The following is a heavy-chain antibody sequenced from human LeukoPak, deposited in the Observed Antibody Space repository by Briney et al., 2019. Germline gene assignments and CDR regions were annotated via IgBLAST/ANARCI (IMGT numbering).Heavy chain of an antibody. CDR2: FDPEDGET. J-gene: IGHJ5*02. V-gene: IGHV1-24*01. CDR3: ARGGYCSGGSCYATFDP. D-gene: IGHD2-15*01. Sequence: ASVKVSCKVSGYTLTELSMHWVRQAPGKGLEWMGGFDPEDGETIYAQKFQGRVTMTEDTSTDTAYMELSSLRSEDTAVYYCARGGYCSGGSCYATFDPWGQGTLVTVSS. CDR1: GYTLTELS.